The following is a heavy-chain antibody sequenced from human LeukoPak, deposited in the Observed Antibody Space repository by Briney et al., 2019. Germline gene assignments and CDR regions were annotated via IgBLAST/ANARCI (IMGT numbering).Heavy chain of an antibody. CDR1: GYTFTSYD. V-gene: IGHV1-8*01. D-gene: IGHD3-10*01. J-gene: IGHJ4*02. Sequence: ASVKASCKASGYTFTSYDINWVRQATGQGLEWMGWMNPNSGNTGYAQKFQGRVTMTRNTSISTAYMELSSLRSEDTAVYYCARGPRPSITMVRGVPRYYFDYWGQGTLVTVSS. CDR3: ARGPRPSITMVRGVPRYYFDY. CDR2: MNPNSGNT.